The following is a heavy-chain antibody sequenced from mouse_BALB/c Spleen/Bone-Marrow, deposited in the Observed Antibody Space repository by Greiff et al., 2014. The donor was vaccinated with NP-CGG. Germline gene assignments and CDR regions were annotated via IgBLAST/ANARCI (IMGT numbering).Heavy chain of an antibody. Sequence: VTLKESGTVLARPGASVKMSCKASGYSFTIYWMHWVKQRPGQGLEWIGAIYPGNSDTSYNQKFKGKAKLTAVTPASTAYMELSSLTNEDSAVYYCTRFGSTCDWYFDVWGAGTTVTVSS. CDR2: IYPGNSDT. V-gene: IGHV1-5*01. CDR3: TRFGSTCDWYFDV. CDR1: GYSFTIYW. D-gene: IGHD1-1*01. J-gene: IGHJ1*01.